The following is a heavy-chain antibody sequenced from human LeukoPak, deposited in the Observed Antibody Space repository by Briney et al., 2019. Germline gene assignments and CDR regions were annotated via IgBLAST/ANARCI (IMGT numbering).Heavy chain of an antibody. Sequence: PGGSLRLSCAASGFTFSGYAMTWVRQAPGKGLEWVSTISGSGSSTYYADSMKGRFTISRDNSNNTLYLQMNSLRAEDTAVYYCAKAAQLWLKSHFDYWGQGTLVTVSS. V-gene: IGHV3-23*01. J-gene: IGHJ4*02. CDR2: ISGSGSST. D-gene: IGHD5-18*01. CDR1: GFTFSGYA. CDR3: AKAAQLWLKSHFDY.